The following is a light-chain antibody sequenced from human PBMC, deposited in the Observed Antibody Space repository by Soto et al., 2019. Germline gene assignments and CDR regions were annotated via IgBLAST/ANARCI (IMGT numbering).Light chain of an antibody. Sequence: EIVLTQSPGTLSLSPGERATLSCRASQIVSSTYLAWFQQKAGQAPRLLIYGASTRATGIPDRFSGSGSGTDFTRTISGLEPEDFALYYCQQYGVTPPNTFGGGTKGEV. CDR2: GAS. J-gene: IGKJ4*01. CDR1: QIVSSTY. V-gene: IGKV3-20*01. CDR3: QQYGVTPPNT.